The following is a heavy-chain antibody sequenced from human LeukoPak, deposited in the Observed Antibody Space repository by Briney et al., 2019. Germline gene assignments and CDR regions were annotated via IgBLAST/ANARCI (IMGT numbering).Heavy chain of an antibody. Sequence: APVKVSCKASGYTFTGYYMHWVRQAPGQGLEWMGWINPNSGGTNYAQKFQGRVTMTRDTSISTAYMELSRLRSDDTAVYYCARAQQWLGGWFDPWGQGTLVTVSS. V-gene: IGHV1-2*02. CDR1: GYTFTGYY. CDR3: ARAQQWLGGWFDP. CDR2: INPNSGGT. J-gene: IGHJ5*02. D-gene: IGHD6-19*01.